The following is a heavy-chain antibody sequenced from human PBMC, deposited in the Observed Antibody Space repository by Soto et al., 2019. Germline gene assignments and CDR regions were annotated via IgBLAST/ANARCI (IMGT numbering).Heavy chain of an antibody. Sequence: LRLSCEASGFSIRVYWMHWVRQAPGEGLVWVSCINGDASSTTYADSVKGRFTISRDDAKNTVYLQMTSLRAEDTAVYFCARDRSYAMEVWGQGTRVTVSS. CDR3: ARDRSYAMEV. V-gene: IGHV3-74*01. CDR2: INGDASST. CDR1: GFSIRVYW. J-gene: IGHJ6*02.